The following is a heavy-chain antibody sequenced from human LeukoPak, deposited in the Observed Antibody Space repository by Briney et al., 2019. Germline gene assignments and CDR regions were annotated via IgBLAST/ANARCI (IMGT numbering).Heavy chain of an antibody. Sequence: ASVKVSCKASGYTFTSYYMYWVRQAPGQGLEWMGIINPNRGSTSYAQKFQGRVTMTRDMSTSTVYMELSSLRSEDTAIYYCAFEGYNYGYNWGQGTLVTVSS. CDR3: AFEGYNYGYN. J-gene: IGHJ4*02. CDR2: INPNRGST. V-gene: IGHV1-46*01. CDR1: GYTFTSYY. D-gene: IGHD5-18*01.